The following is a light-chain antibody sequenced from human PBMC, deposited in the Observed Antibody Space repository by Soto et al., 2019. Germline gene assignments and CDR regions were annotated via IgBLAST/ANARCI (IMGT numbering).Light chain of an antibody. Sequence: QSALTQPASVSGSPGQSITISCTATSNDVGGDIYVSWYQRHPGKAPKLMIYDVSNRPSGVSNRFSASKSANTASLTISGIQAEDEADYYCSSYTSSSTLFGGGTKLTVL. CDR1: SNDVGGDIY. CDR2: DVS. CDR3: SSYTSSSTL. V-gene: IGLV2-14*03. J-gene: IGLJ2*01.